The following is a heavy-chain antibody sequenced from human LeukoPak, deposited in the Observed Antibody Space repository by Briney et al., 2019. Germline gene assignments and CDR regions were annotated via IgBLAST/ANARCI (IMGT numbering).Heavy chain of an antibody. CDR2: INHSGST. J-gene: IGHJ4*02. Sequence: SETLSLTCAVYGGSFSGYYWSWIRQPAGKGLEWIGEINHSGSTNYNPSLKSRVTISVDTSKNQFSLKLSSVTAADTAVYYCARGSGGVFDYWGQGTLVTVSS. D-gene: IGHD6-19*01. CDR3: ARGSGGVFDY. CDR1: GGSFSGYY. V-gene: IGHV4-34*01.